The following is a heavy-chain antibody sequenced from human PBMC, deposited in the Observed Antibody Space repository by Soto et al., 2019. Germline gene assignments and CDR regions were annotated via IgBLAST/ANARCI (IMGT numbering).Heavy chain of an antibody. CDR2: ISYDRSNK. CDR1: GFTFSSYA. CDR3: ARRGPNYYGSGSYLDY. Sequence: GGSLRLSCAASGFTFSSYAMHWVRQAPGKGLEWVAVISYDRSNKYYADSVKGRFTISRDNSKNTLYLQMNSLRAEDTAVYYCARRGPNYYGSGSYLDYWGQGTLVTVSS. J-gene: IGHJ4*02. D-gene: IGHD3-10*01. V-gene: IGHV3-30-3*01.